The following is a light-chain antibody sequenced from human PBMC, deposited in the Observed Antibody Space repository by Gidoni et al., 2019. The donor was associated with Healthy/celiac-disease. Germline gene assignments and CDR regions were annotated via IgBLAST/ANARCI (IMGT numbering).Light chain of an antibody. CDR1: SSDVGSYNL. V-gene: IGLV2-23*01. CDR3: CSYAGSSPWV. Sequence: QSALTQPASVSGSPGQSITISCTGTSSDVGSYNLVSWYQQHPGKAPKLMIYEGSKRPSGVSNRFSGSKSGNTASLTISGLQPEDEADYYCCSYAGSSPWVFGGGTKLTVL. CDR2: EGS. J-gene: IGLJ3*02.